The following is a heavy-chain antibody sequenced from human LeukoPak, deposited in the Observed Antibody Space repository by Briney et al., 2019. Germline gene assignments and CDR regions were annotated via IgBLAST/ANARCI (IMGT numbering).Heavy chain of an antibody. CDR2: INHSGST. V-gene: IGHV4-34*01. CDR1: GGSFSGYY. Sequence: PSETLSLTCAVYGGSFSGYYWSWICQPPGKGLEWIGEINHSGSTNYNPSLKRRVTISVDTSKNQFSLKLSSVTAADTAVYYCARGVSWLLPFDYGGRETGDTVSS. J-gene: IGHJ4*02. CDR3: ARGVSWLLPFDY. D-gene: IGHD3-22*01.